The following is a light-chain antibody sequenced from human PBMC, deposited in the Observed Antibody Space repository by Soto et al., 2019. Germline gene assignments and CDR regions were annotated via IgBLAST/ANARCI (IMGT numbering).Light chain of an antibody. J-gene: IGKJ1*01. CDR1: QGIGTY. V-gene: IGKV1-39*01. Sequence: DIQMTQTPSFLSASVGDRVTITCRASQGIGTYINWYQQKPGKAPQLLIYTASSLQSGVPSRFRGSGSGTDFTLTISRLQSGDVATYYCQESYCTTWTFGQGTRVEIK. CDR3: QESYCTTWT. CDR2: TAS.